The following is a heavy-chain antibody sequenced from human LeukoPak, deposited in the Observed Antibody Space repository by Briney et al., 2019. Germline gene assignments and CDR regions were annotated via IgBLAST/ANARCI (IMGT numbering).Heavy chain of an antibody. CDR1: GFTFTDYY. D-gene: IGHD6-25*01. CDR2: IRSDGTPM. V-gene: IGHV3-11*01. J-gene: IGHJ2*01. Sequence: KPGGSLRLSCAASGFTFTDYYMSWIRQAPGKGLEWISYIRSDGTPMYYSDSVKGRFTISRDNAKSSVYLQTNSLRVEDTAVYYCARSGPTDFWGRGTLVTVSS. CDR3: ARSGPTDF.